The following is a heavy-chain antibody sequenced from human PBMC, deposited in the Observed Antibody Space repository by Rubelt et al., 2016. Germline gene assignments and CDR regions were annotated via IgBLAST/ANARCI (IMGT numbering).Heavy chain of an antibody. Sequence: QLQLQESGPGLVKPSETLSLTCTVSGGSISSSNYYWGWIRQPPGKGLEWIGSMYYSGDTYYNPSLKSRVTMSLDTANNQFSLKRTSVTAADTAVYYCARGMESTLFYFDSWGLGTLVTVSS. V-gene: IGHV4-39*07. J-gene: IGHJ4*02. D-gene: IGHD3-3*01. CDR1: GGSISSSNYY. CDR2: MYYSGDT. CDR3: ARGMESTLFYFDS.